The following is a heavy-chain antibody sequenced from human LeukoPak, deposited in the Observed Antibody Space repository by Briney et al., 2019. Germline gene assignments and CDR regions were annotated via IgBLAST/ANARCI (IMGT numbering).Heavy chain of an antibody. CDR1: GGSISSSSYY. Sequence: SETLSLTCAVSGGSISSSSYYWGWIRQPPGKGLEWIGSIYYSGSTYYNPSLKSRVTISVDTSKNQFSLKLSTVTAADTAVYYCASWKENYYGSGSYYPQRTDYWGQGILVTVSS. V-gene: IGHV4-39*07. J-gene: IGHJ4*02. CDR3: ASWKENYYGSGSYYPQRTDY. CDR2: IYYSGST. D-gene: IGHD3-10*01.